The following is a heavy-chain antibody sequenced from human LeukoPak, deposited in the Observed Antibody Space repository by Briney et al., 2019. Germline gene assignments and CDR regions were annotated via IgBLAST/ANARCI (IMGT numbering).Heavy chain of an antibody. J-gene: IGHJ4*02. V-gene: IGHV4-59*12. CDR2: VYHNGTT. CDR3: ARETGTTILDY. CDR1: NDSFNSYY. Sequence: SETLSLTCTVSNDSFNSYYWSWLRQPPGKGLEWLAFVYHNGTTNFNPSLKGRVTMSVDTSKNQFSLKLSSVTAADTAVYYCARETGTTILDYWGQGTLVTVSS. D-gene: IGHD1-1*01.